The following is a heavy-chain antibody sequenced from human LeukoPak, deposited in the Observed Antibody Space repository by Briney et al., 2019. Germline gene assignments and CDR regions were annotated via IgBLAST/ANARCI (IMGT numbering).Heavy chain of an antibody. CDR3: ARDLGYCGGDCYSSGWFDP. CDR1: GGSISSSSYY. J-gene: IGHJ5*02. V-gene: IGHV4-39*07. D-gene: IGHD2-21*02. Sequence: SETLSLTCTVSGGSISSSSYYWGWIRQPPGKGLEWIGSIYYSGSTYYNPSLKSRVTISVDTSKNQFSLKLSSVTAADTAVYYCARDLGYCGGDCYSSGWFDPWGQGTLVTVSS. CDR2: IYYSGST.